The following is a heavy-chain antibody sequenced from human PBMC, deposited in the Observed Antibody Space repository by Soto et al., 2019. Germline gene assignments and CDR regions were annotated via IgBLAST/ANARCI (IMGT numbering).Heavy chain of an antibody. J-gene: IGHJ4*02. CDR1: GFTFSSYA. CDR3: ARGSTYFDY. Sequence: QVQLVASGGGVVQPGRSLRLSCAASGFTFSSYAMHWVRQAPGKGLEWVAVISYDGSNKYYADSVKGRFTISRDNSKNTLYLQMNSLRAEDTAVYYCARGSTYFDYWGQGTLVTVSS. V-gene: IGHV3-30-3*01. CDR2: ISYDGSNK.